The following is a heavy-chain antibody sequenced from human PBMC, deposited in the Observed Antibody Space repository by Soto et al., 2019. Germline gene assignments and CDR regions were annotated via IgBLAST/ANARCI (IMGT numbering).Heavy chain of an antibody. CDR2: IYYSGST. D-gene: IGHD2-2*01. J-gene: IGHJ4*02. Sequence: QVQLQESGPGLVKPSETLSLTCTVSGGSISSYYWSWIRQPPGKGLEWIGYIYYSGSTNYNPSLKSRVTISVDASKNQFSLKLSSVTAADTAVYYCARGRAAAPGYYFDYWGQGTLVTVSS. V-gene: IGHV4-59*01. CDR1: GGSISSYY. CDR3: ARGRAAAPGYYFDY.